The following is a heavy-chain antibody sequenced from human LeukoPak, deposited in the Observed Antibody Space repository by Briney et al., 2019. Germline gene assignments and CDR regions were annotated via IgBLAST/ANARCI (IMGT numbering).Heavy chain of an antibody. CDR1: GFTFSDYY. CDR2: ISSSSSYI. Sequence: KPGGSLRLSCAASGFTFSDYYMTWIRQAPGKGLEWVSSISSSSSYIYYADSVKGRFTISRDNAKNSLYLQMNSLRAEDTAVYYCARAPGRGQDYFEYWGQGTLVTVSS. J-gene: IGHJ4*02. D-gene: IGHD5-12*01. V-gene: IGHV3-11*06. CDR3: ARAPGRGQDYFEY.